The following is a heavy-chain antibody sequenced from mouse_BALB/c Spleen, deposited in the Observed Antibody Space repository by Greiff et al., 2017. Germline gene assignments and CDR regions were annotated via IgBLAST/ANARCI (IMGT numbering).Heavy chain of an antibody. CDR3: ARVYYGNYAWFAY. Sequence: EVNVVESGGDLVKPGGSLKLSCAASGFTFSSYGMSWVRQTPDKRLEWVATISSGGSYTYYPDSVKGRFTISRDNAKNTLYLQMSSLKSEDTAMYYCARVYYGNYAWFAYWGQGTLVTVSA. D-gene: IGHD2-1*01. V-gene: IGHV5-6*01. CDR1: GFTFSSYG. CDR2: ISSGGSYT. J-gene: IGHJ3*01.